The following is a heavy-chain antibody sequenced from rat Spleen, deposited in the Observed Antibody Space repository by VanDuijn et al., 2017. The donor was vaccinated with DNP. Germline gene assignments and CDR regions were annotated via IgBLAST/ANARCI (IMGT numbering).Heavy chain of an antibody. Sequence: QVQLKESGPGLVQPSQTLSLTCTVGGFSLTSHNIHWIRQPPGKGLEWMGVIWNSGGTRYNSALKSRVSISKDTSKSQVFLKMNSLQTEDTATYYCARQPPNAGYHPYAMDPWGQGTSVTVSS. D-gene: IGHD4-3*01. CDR2: IWNSGGT. J-gene: IGHJ4*01. CDR1: GFSLTSHN. CDR3: ARQPPNAGYHPYAMDP. V-gene: IGHV2-41*01.